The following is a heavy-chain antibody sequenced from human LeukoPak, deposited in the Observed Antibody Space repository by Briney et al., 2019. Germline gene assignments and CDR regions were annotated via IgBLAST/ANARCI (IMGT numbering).Heavy chain of an antibody. D-gene: IGHD1-26*01. V-gene: IGHV4-31*03. CDR2: IYYSGST. Sequence: PSQTLSLTCTVSGGSISNGVYYWSWIRQHPGKGLEWIGYIYYSGSTYYNPSLKSRVNISVDTSKNQFSLKLNSVTAADTAVYYCARAPTYSGSHYWGQGTLVTVSS. J-gene: IGHJ4*02. CDR3: ARAPTYSGSHY. CDR1: GGSISNGVYY.